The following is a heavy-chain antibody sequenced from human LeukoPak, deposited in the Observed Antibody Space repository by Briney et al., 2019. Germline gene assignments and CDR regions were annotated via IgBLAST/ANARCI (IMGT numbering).Heavy chain of an antibody. J-gene: IGHJ4*02. D-gene: IGHD3-3*01. CDR1: GFTFSSYW. V-gene: IGHV3-74*01. CDR2: VSPDGSTT. Sequence: GGSLRLSCAASGFTFSSYWMHWVRQAPGKGLVWVSRVSPDGSTTGHADSVKGRFTTSRDNAKNTLFLQMNSLRAEDTAVYYCTRDFDFSSAIWGQGTLVTVSS. CDR3: TRDFDFSSAI.